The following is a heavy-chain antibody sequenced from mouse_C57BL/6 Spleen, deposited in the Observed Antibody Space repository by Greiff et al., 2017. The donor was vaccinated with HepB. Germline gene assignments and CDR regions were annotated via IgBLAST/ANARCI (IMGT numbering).Heavy chain of an antibody. CDR2: INYDGSST. V-gene: IGHV5-16*01. Sequence: EVQLVESEGGLVQPGSSMKLSCTASGFTFSDYYMAWVRQVPEKGLEWVANINYDGSSTYYLDSLKSRFIISRDNAKNILYLQMSSLKSEDTATYYCARVGSGYFAYWGQGTLVTVSA. J-gene: IGHJ3*01. CDR3: ARVGSGYFAY. CDR1: GFTFSDYY. D-gene: IGHD3-2*02.